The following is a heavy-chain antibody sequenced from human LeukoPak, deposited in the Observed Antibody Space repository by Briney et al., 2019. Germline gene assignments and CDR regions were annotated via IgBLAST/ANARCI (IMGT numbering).Heavy chain of an antibody. CDR2: INHSGST. J-gene: IGHJ4*02. CDR1: GGSFSDYY. Sequence: KPSETLSLTCAVYGGSFSDYYWSWIRQPPGKGLEWIGEINHSGSTNYNPSLKSRVTISVDTSKNQFSLKLSSVTAADTAVYYCARGSAVARPSFFDYWGQGTLVTVSS. V-gene: IGHV4-34*01. CDR3: ARGSAVARPSFFDY.